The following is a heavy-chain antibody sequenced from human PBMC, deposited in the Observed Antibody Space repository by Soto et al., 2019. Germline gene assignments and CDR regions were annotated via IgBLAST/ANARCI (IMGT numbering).Heavy chain of an antibody. J-gene: IGHJ4*02. V-gene: IGHV4-59*08. CDR1: GGSIGGYY. CDR3: ASHDYGDSDFDY. Sequence: SETLSLTCTVSGGSIGGYYGSWIRQPPGKGLEWIGYIYYSGSTNYNPSLKSRVTISVDTSKNQFSLKLSSVTAADTAVYYCASHDYGDSDFDYWGQGTLVTVSS. CDR2: IYYSGST. D-gene: IGHD4-17*01.